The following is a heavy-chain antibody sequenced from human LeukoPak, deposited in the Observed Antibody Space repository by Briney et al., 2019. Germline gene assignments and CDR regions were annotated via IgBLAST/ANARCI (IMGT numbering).Heavy chain of an antibody. Sequence: LSLTCAVYGGSFSGYYWSWIRQAPGKGLEWVSYISSSGSTIYYADSVKGRFTISRDNAKNSLYLQMNSLRAEDTAVYYCARPGPFSYYYGSGSYYYWGQGTLVTVSS. CDR2: ISSSGSTI. V-gene: IGHV3-11*01. J-gene: IGHJ4*02. CDR3: ARPGPFSYYYGSGSYYY. CDR1: GGSFSGYY. D-gene: IGHD3-10*01.